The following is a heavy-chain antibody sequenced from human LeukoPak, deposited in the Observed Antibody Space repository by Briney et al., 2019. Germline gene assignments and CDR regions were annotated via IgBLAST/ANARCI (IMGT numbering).Heavy chain of an antibody. CDR1: GGSISGYY. CDR3: ARATTKNYWYFDL. CDR2: IYYSVST. D-gene: IGHD4-17*01. Sequence: SETLSLTCTVSGGSISGYYWSWIRQPPGKGLEWIGYIYYSVSTNYNPSLKSRLTISVDTSKNQFSLKLSSVTAADTVVYYCARATTKNYWYFDLWGRGTLVTVSS. J-gene: IGHJ2*01. V-gene: IGHV4-59*08.